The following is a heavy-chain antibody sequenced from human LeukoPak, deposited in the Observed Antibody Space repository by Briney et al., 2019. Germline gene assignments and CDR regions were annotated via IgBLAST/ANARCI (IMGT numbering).Heavy chain of an antibody. CDR2: IYYSGST. J-gene: IGHJ4*02. CDR1: GGSISSSSYY. Sequence: PSGTLSLTCTVSGGSISSSSYYWGWIRQPPGKGLEWIGSIYYSGSTHYNPSLKSRVTISVDTSKNQFSLKLSSVTAADTAVYYCARHDGGSYSPFGYWGQGTLVTVSS. V-gene: IGHV4-39*01. CDR3: ARHDGGSYSPFGY. D-gene: IGHD1-26*01.